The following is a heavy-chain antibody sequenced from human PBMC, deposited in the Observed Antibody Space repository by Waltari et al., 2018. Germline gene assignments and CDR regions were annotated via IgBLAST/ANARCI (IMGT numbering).Heavy chain of an antibody. Sequence: QVQLQESGPGLVKPSEPLSLTCTVSGGSISSYYWSWIRQPPGKGLEWIGYIYYSGSTNYNPSLKSRVTISVDTSKNQFSLKLSSVTAADTAVYYCARGSAAGMGFDYWGQGTLVTVSS. V-gene: IGHV4-59*01. J-gene: IGHJ4*02. CDR3: ARGSAAGMGFDY. CDR2: IYYSGST. CDR1: GGSISSYY. D-gene: IGHD6-13*01.